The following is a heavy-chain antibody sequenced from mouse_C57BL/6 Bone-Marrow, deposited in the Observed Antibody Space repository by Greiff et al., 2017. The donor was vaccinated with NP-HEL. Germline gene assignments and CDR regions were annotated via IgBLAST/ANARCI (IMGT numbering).Heavy chain of an antibody. D-gene: IGHD2-2*01. CDR2: IDPEDGDT. Sequence: EVKLQESGAELVKPGASVKLSCTASGFNFTAYYMHWVKQRTEQGLEWIGSIDPEDGDTKYAPKFQGKATITADTSSNTAYLQLSSLTSECAAVYYCARSMVTTNCYAMDYGGQGTSVTVSS. V-gene: IGHV14-2*01. J-gene: IGHJ4*01. CDR3: ARSMVTTNCYAMDY. CDR1: GFNFTAYY.